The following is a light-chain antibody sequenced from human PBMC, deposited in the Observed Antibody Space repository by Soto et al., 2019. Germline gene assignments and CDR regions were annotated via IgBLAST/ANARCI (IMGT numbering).Light chain of an antibody. CDR3: QQYGGSPIP. Sequence: KKSPGTLSLSQGERATLSCRASQSVSSRLAWYQQKPGQAPRLLISGASSRATGIPDRFSGSGSATDFTLTISRLEPEDFALYYCQQYGGSPIPFGQVTRLAIK. CDR1: QSVSSR. CDR2: GAS. V-gene: IGKV3-20*01. J-gene: IGKJ5*01.